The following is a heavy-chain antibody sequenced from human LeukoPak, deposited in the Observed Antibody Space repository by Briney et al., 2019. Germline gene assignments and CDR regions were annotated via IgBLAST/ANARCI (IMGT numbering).Heavy chain of an antibody. CDR1: GFIFTTSA. CDR3: AKEKRSSMDV. Sequence: GGSLRLSCEASGFIFTTSAISWVRQAPGKGLEWVSFISSGGGSTYHSDSVRGRFTISRDNSNNTVSLYMHSLRAEDTAIYYCAKEKRSSMDVWGNGTTVIVSS. V-gene: IGHV3-23*01. CDR2: ISSGGGST. J-gene: IGHJ6*03. D-gene: IGHD6-6*01.